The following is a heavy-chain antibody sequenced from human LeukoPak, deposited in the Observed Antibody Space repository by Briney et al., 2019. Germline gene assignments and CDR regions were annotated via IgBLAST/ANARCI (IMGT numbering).Heavy chain of an antibody. J-gene: IGHJ5*02. CDR1: GYTFTGYY. CDR2: INPNSGGR. V-gene: IGHV1-2*02. CDR3: ARAADGISTACNGWFAR. Sequence: ASLKVSCKASGYTFTGYYMHWVRQAPGQGLEWMGWINPNSGGRNYAEKLQRRVTMSREPSSSTADMELRTLRSDDTGVYFWARAADGISTACNGWFARWGQGTLVTVS. D-gene: IGHD2-2*01.